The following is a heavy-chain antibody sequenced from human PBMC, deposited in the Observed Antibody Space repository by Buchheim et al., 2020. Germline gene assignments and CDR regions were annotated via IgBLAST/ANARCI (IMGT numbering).Heavy chain of an antibody. CDR3: ARDSTYSSSWYIGAFDI. V-gene: IGHV3-48*04. Sequence: EVQLVESGGGLVQPGGSLRLSCAASGFTFSSYSMNWVRQAPGKGLEWVSYISSSSSTIYYADSVKGRLTISRDNAKNSLYLQMNSLRAEDTAVYYCARDSTYSSSWYIGAFDIWGQGT. J-gene: IGHJ3*02. CDR2: ISSSSSTI. CDR1: GFTFSSYS. D-gene: IGHD6-13*01.